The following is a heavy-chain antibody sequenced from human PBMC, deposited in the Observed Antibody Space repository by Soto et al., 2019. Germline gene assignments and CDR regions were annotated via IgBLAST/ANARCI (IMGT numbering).Heavy chain of an antibody. Sequence: QVQLVQSGAEVKKPGYSVKVSCKASGGTFSSYAISWVRQAPGQGLEWMGGIIPIFGTANYAQKFQGRFTITADKPTSTAYMELSSLRSEDTAVYYCARDDGDTAMVWGGMDVWGQGTTVTVSS. J-gene: IGHJ6*02. V-gene: IGHV1-69*06. CDR3: ARDDGDTAMVWGGMDV. CDR1: GGTFSSYA. D-gene: IGHD5-18*01. CDR2: IIPIFGTA.